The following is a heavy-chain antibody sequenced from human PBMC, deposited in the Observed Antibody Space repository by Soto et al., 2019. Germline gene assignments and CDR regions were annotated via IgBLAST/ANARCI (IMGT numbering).Heavy chain of an antibody. D-gene: IGHD3-3*01. Sequence: PWETLSLTCAVYGGSFSGYYWSWIRQPPGKGLEWIGEINHSGCTNYNPSLKSRVTISVDTSKNQFSLKLSSVTAADTAVYYCARGRALYYDFWSGYYYFDYWGQGTLVTVSS. CDR1: GGSFSGYY. J-gene: IGHJ4*02. CDR2: INHSGCT. CDR3: ARGRALYYDFWSGYYYFDY. V-gene: IGHV4-34*01.